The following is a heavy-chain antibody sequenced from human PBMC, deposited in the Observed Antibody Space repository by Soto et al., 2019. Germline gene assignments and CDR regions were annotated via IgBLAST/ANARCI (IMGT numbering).Heavy chain of an antibody. Sequence: GASVKVSCTACGGSFSSNAISWVRQAPGQGLEWMGGIIHIFGTANYAQQFQGRVTITADESTSTAYMELSSLRSEDTAVYYCARDVSGSLDYWGQGTLVTVSS. CDR2: IIHIFGTA. CDR3: ARDVSGSLDY. CDR1: GGSFSSNA. J-gene: IGHJ4*02. D-gene: IGHD1-26*01. V-gene: IGHV1-69*13.